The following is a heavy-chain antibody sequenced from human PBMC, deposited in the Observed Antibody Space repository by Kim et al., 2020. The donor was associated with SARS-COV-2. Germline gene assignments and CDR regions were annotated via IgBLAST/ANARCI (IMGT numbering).Heavy chain of an antibody. CDR2: IYYSGST. Sequence: SETLSLTCTVSGGSISSSSYYWGWIRQPPGKGLEWIGSIYYSGSTYYNPSLKSRVTISVDTSKNQFSLKLSSGTAADTAVYYCARDLTLEWLSTNSDAF. J-gene: IGHJ3*01. CDR3: ARDLTLEWLSTNSDAF. D-gene: IGHD3-3*01. CDR1: GGSISSSSYY. V-gene: IGHV4-39*07.